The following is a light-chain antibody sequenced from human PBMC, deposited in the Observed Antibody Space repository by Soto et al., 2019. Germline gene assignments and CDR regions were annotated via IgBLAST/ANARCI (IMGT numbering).Light chain of an antibody. J-gene: IGKJ1*01. CDR1: QSLIHSDGNTY. CDR3: MQGTHLQLT. Sequence: DVVMTQSPLSLPVTLGQPASISCRSSQSLIHSDGNTYLNWFQQRPGQSPRRLIYEVSDRDSGVPDRFSGSGAGIDVTLKISRVEAEDVGVYYCMQGTHLQLTFGKGTEVEIK. CDR2: EVS. V-gene: IGKV2-30*02.